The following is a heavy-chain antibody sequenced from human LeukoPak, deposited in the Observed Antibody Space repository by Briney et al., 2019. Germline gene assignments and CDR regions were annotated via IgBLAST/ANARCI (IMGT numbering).Heavy chain of an antibody. V-gene: IGHV4-39*01. CDR3: ARVFGSSWYPALDY. CDR2: IYYSGSS. J-gene: IGHJ4*02. CDR1: GGSISSSSYY. Sequence: KTSETLSLTCTVSGGSISSSSYYWGWTRQPPGKGLEWIGNIYYSGSSYYNPSLQSRVSISVDTSKNQFSLTLSPVTAADTAVYYCARVFGSSWYPALDYWGQGTLVTVPS. D-gene: IGHD6-13*01.